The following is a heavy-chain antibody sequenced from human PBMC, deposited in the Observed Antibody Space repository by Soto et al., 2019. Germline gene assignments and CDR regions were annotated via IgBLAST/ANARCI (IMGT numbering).Heavy chain of an antibody. CDR2: INAGNGNT. V-gene: IGHV1-3*01. D-gene: IGHD3-16*01. J-gene: IGHJ5*02. Sequence: GASVKVSCKASGYTFTSYAMHWVRQAPGQRLEWMGWINAGNGNTKYSQKFQGRVTITRDTSASTAYMELSSLRSEDTAVYDCARMASFGTLNWFDPWGQGTLVTVSS. CDR3: ARMASFGTLNWFDP. CDR1: GYTFTSYA.